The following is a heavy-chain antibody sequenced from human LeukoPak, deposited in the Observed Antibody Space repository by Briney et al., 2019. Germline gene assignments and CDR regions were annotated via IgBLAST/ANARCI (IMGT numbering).Heavy chain of an antibody. CDR3: ARVRMTTVTTKALSTPDY. Sequence: GASVKVSCKVSGYTLTELSMHWVRQAPGKGLEWMGGFDPEDGETIYAQKFQGRVTITRDTSASTAYMELSSLRSEDTAVYYCARVRMTTVTTKALSTPDYWGQGTLVTVSS. CDR1: GYTLTELS. J-gene: IGHJ4*02. CDR2: FDPEDGET. D-gene: IGHD4-17*01. V-gene: IGHV1-24*01.